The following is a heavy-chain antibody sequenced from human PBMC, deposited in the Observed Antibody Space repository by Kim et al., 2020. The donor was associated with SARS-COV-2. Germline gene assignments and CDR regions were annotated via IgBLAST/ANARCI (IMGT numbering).Heavy chain of an antibody. CDR1: GFTFSSYG. V-gene: IGHV3-30*18. J-gene: IGHJ4*01. Sequence: GGSLRLSCAASGFTFSSYGMHWVRQAPGKGLEWVAVISYDGSNKYYADSVKGRFTISRDNSKNTLYLQMNSLRAEDTAVYYCAKKGGYYDSSGYFDYWG. D-gene: IGHD3-22*01. CDR2: ISYDGSNK. CDR3: AKKGGYYDSSGYFDY.